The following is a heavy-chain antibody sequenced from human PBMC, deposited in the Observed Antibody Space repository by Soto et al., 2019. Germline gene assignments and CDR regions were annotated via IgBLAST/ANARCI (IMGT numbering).Heavy chain of an antibody. V-gene: IGHV4-59*01. CDR1: GGSISSCD. CDR3: ARDIGYGDYVNAFDI. D-gene: IGHD4-17*01. CDR2: IYYSGST. Sequence: PSETLSLPCTVSGGSISSCDWSWIRQPPGKGLEWIGYIYYSGSTNYNPSLKSRVTISVDTSKNQFSLKLSSVTAADTAVYYCARDIGYGDYVNAFDIWGQGTMVT. J-gene: IGHJ3*02.